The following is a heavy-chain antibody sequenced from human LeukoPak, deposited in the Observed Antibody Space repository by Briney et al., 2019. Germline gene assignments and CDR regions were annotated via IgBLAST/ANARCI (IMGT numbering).Heavy chain of an antibody. CDR3: ARVFTYGSGGYYFDY. J-gene: IGHJ4*02. V-gene: IGHV1-18*01. Sequence: GASVKVSCKASGGTFSSYAISWVRQAPGQGLEWMGWISAYNGNTNYAQKLQGRVTMTTDTSTSTAYMELRSLRSDDTAVYYCARVFTYGSGGYYFDYWGQGTLVTVSS. D-gene: IGHD3-10*01. CDR1: GGTFSSYA. CDR2: ISAYNGNT.